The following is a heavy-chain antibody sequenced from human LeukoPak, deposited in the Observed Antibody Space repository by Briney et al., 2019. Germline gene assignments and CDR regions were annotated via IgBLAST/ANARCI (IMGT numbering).Heavy chain of an antibody. CDR3: ASTTGTFY. V-gene: IGHV3-30-3*01. CDR1: GFTFSSYA. J-gene: IGHJ4*02. Sequence: GGSLRLSCAASGFTFSSYAMHWVRQAPGKGLEWVAVISYDGSNKYYADSVKGRFTISRDNSKNTLYLQMNSLRAEDTAVYYCASTTGTFYWGQGTLVTVSS. D-gene: IGHD1-1*01. CDR2: ISYDGSNK.